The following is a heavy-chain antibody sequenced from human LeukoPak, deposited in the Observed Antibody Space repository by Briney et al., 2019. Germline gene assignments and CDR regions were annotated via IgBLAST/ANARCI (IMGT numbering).Heavy chain of an antibody. CDR1: EFTLSNAW. J-gene: IGHJ4*02. CDR2: IKSKTDGGTT. V-gene: IGHV3-15*01. Sequence: GGSLRLSCAASEFTLSNAWMSWVRQAPGKGREWVGCIKSKTDGGTTDYAAPVERRFTISRDDSKNTLYLQMNSLKTEDTAVYYCTTRTMIVVHNDYWGQGTLVTVS. CDR3: TTRTMIVVHNDY. D-gene: IGHD3-22*01.